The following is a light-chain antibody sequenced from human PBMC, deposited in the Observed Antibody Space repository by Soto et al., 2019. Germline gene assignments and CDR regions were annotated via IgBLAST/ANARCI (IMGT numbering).Light chain of an antibody. CDR2: GAS. Sequence: EIVMTQSPATLSVSPGERATLSCRASQSVSSNFAWYQQKPGQAPRLLIYGASSRATGIEARFSGSGSGTEFTLTISRLQSEDFAVYYCQQYNNWPGTFGQGTKVDIK. J-gene: IGKJ1*01. CDR3: QQYNNWPGT. CDR1: QSVSSN. V-gene: IGKV3-15*01.